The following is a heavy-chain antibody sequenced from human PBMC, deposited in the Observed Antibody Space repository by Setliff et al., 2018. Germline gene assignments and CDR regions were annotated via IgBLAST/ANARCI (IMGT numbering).Heavy chain of an antibody. CDR2: IIPIFGTA. V-gene: IGHV1-69*13. CDR3: ASSRDYNFWSGYYSPLDY. Sequence: SVKVSCKASGGTFSSYAISWVRQAPGQGLEWMGGIIPIFGTANSAQKFQGRVTITADESTSTAYMELSSLRSEDTAVYYCASSRDYNFWSGYYSPLDYWGQGTLVTVSS. CDR1: GGTFSSYA. D-gene: IGHD3-3*01. J-gene: IGHJ4*02.